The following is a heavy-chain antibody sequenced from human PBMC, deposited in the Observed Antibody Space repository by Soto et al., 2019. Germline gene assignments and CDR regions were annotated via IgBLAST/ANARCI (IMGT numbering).Heavy chain of an antibody. CDR3: ARDRLFGTMETGFHYYYGMDV. D-gene: IGHD2-21*02. V-gene: IGHV4-30-4*01. J-gene: IGHJ6*04. Sequence: PSETLSLTCTVSGGSISSGDYYWSWIRQPPGKGLEWIGYIYYSGSTYYNPSLKSRVTISVDTSKNQFSLKLSSVTAADTAVYYYARDRLFGTMETGFHYYYGMDVWGKGTTVTVS. CDR1: GGSISSGDYY. CDR2: IYYSGST.